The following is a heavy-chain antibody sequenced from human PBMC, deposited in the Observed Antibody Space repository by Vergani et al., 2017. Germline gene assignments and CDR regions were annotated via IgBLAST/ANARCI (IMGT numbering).Heavy chain of an antibody. D-gene: IGHD5-24*01. J-gene: IGHJ4*02. Sequence: VQLVQSGAAVRKPGASVTVSCTASGYIFKNYYIHWLRQAPGQGLEWMGIINPSGGSTTYAQQFQGRLTMTRDTSTSTVYMDLSNLRSEDTAVYYCARPHVDILPPDPRRLDYWGQGTLVTVSS. CDR3: ARPHVDILPPDPRRLDY. V-gene: IGHV1-46*02. CDR1: GYIFKNYY. CDR2: INPSGGST.